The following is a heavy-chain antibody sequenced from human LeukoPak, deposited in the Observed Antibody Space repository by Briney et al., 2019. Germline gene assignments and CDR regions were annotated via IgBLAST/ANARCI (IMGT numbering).Heavy chain of an antibody. Sequence: PGGSLRLSCAASGFTVSTNYMIWVRQAPGKGLEWVSVIYSGGDTYYADSVKGRFTISRDNSKNTVYFQLNSLRVEDTAVYYCARRSTVTRDLDIWGQGKMVTVSS. J-gene: IGHJ3*02. CDR3: ARRSTVTRDLDI. D-gene: IGHD4-17*01. CDR1: GFTVSTNY. V-gene: IGHV3-66*04. CDR2: IYSGGDT.